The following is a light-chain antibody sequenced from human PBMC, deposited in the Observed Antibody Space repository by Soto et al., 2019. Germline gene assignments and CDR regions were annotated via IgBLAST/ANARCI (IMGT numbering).Light chain of an antibody. Sequence: EIVMTQSPATLSVSPGERATLSCRASQSVNIYLAWYQQKPGQAPRLLIFGASYRATGIPARFSGSGSGTEFNLTISSLQSEDFAVYFCQQYDDWLRLTFGGGTKLAIK. CDR3: QQYDDWLRLT. CDR1: QSVNIY. V-gene: IGKV3D-15*01. CDR2: GAS. J-gene: IGKJ4*01.